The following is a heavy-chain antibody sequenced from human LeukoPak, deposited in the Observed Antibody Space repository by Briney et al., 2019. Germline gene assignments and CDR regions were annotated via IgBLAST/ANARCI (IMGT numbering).Heavy chain of an antibody. Sequence: SETLSLTCTVSGGSISSYYWSWIRQPAGKGLEWIGYIYHRGSTNYNPSLKSRVTISIDTSKNQFSLKVSSVTAADTAVYYCVRHCYASGSDPLCYFDYWGQGTLVTVSS. CDR2: IYHRGST. CDR3: VRHCYASGSDPLCYFDY. J-gene: IGHJ4*02. V-gene: IGHV4-59*08. D-gene: IGHD3-10*01. CDR1: GGSISSYY.